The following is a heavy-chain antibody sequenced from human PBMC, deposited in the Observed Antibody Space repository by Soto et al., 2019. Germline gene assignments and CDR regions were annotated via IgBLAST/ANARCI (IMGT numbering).Heavy chain of an antibody. CDR2: INHSGST. D-gene: IGHD1-26*01. Sequence: SETLSLTCAVYGGSFSGYYWSWIRQPPGKGLEWIGEINHSGSTNYNPSLKSRVTISVDTSKNQFSLKLSSVTAADTAVYYCARGRREVGASVDYWGQGTLVTVSS. J-gene: IGHJ4*02. V-gene: IGHV4-34*01. CDR3: ARGRREVGASVDY. CDR1: GGSFSGYY.